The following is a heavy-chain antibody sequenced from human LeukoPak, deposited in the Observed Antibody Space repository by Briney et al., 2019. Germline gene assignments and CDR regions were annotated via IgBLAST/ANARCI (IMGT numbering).Heavy chain of an antibody. V-gene: IGHV3-21*01. J-gene: IGHJ4*02. CDR1: GFTFSSYS. CDR2: ISSSSSYI. CDR3: ARDGSDGDYLDY. Sequence: PWGPLRLSCAASGFTFSSYSMNWVRQAPGKGLEWVSSISSSSSYIYYADSVKGRFTISRDNAKNSLYLQMNSLRAEDTAVYYCARDGSDGDYLDYWGQGTLVTVSS. D-gene: IGHD3-10*01.